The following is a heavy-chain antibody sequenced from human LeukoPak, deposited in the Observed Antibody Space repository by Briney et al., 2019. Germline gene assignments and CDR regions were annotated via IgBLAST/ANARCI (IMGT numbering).Heavy chain of an antibody. D-gene: IGHD5-18*01. CDR3: ARDRGRDTAMSDY. J-gene: IGHJ4*02. CDR2: INPSGGST. V-gene: IGHV1-46*01. Sequence: SCKXXXXTFTXYYMHWVRQAPGQGLEWMGIINPSGGSTSYAQKFQGRVTMTRDTSTSTVYMELSSLRSEDTAVYYCARDRGRDTAMSDYWGQGTLVTVSS. CDR1: XXTFTXYY.